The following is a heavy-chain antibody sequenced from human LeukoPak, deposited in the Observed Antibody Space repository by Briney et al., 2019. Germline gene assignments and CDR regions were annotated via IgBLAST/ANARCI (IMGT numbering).Heavy chain of an antibody. D-gene: IGHD6-13*01. Sequence: ASVKVSCKASGYTFTGYYIHWVQQAPGQGLEWMGWINPNSGGTNYAQKFQGRVTMTRDTSISTAYMELSRLRSDDTAVYYCMREMYIAATGRGPFGSWGQGTLVTVSS. V-gene: IGHV1-2*02. CDR3: MREMYIAATGRGPFGS. J-gene: IGHJ4*02. CDR2: INPNSGGT. CDR1: GYTFTGYY.